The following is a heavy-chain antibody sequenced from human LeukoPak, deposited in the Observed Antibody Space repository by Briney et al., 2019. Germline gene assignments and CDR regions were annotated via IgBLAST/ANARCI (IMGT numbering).Heavy chain of an antibody. J-gene: IGHJ4*02. D-gene: IGHD2-2*01. Sequence: GGSLRLSCAASGFTFSSYGMSWVRQSPGKGLEWVANIKQDESEKYYVDSAKGRFTISRDNARNSLFLQMNTLRAEDTAVYYCATSSTARGGSDSWGQGTLVTVSS. V-gene: IGHV3-7*02. CDR3: ATSSTARGGSDS. CDR2: IKQDESEK. CDR1: GFTFSSYG.